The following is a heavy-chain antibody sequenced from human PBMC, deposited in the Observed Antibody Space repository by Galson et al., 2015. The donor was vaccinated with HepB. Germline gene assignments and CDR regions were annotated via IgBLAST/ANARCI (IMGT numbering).Heavy chain of an antibody. J-gene: IGHJ4*02. D-gene: IGHD4-17*01. CDR2: ISSSGSTI. Sequence: SLRLSCAASGFTFSNYEMNWVRQAPGKGLEWVSYISSSGSTIYNADSVKGRFIISRDNAKNSLYLQMNSLRAEDTAVYYCARDTYGDYGYYFGNWGQGTLVTVSS. CDR3: ARDTYGDYGYYFGN. CDR1: GFTFSNYE. V-gene: IGHV3-48*03.